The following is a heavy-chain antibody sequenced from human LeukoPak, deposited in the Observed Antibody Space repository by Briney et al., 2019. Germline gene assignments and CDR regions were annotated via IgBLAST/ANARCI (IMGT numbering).Heavy chain of an antibody. CDR3: ARGAAARPRWFDP. CDR2: IYQSGST. J-gene: IGHJ5*02. V-gene: IGHV4-38-2*02. CDR1: GYSIRNGYN. Sequence: PSETLSLTCTVSGYSIRNGYNWGWIRLSPGKGLEWLGSIYQSGSTYDNPSLKSRVTISVDTSKNQFSLKLSSVTAADTAVYYCARGAAARPRWFDPWGQGTLVTVSS. D-gene: IGHD6-6*01.